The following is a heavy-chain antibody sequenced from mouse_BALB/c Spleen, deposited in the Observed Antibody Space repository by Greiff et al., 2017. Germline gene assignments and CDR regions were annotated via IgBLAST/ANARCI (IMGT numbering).Heavy chain of an antibody. V-gene: IGHV5-12-2*01. CDR2: ISNGGGST. CDR1: GFTFSSYT. D-gene: IGHD2-10*02. Sequence: DVMLVESGGGLVQPGGSLKLSCAASGFTFSSYTMSWVRQTPEKRLEWVAYISNGGGSTYYPDTVKGRFTISRDNAKNTLYLQMSSLKSEDTAMYYCARQGYGNYLYYFDYWGQGTTLTVSS. J-gene: IGHJ2*01. CDR3: ARQGYGNYLYYFDY.